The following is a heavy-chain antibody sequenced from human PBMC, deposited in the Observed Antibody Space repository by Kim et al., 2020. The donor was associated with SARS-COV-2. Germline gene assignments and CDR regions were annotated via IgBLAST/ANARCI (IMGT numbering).Heavy chain of an antibody. J-gene: IGHJ2*01. Sequence: TSSNPSRKGRVTISVDTSKKPFSLRLSSVTAADAAVYYCARHLRNWYFDLWGRGTLVTVSS. V-gene: IGHV4-39*01. CDR3: ARHLRNWYFDL. CDR2: T.